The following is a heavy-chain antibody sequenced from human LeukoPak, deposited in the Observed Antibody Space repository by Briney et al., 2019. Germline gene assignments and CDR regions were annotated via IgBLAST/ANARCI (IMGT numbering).Heavy chain of an antibody. CDR1: GYSISNGYY. CDR2: IYHSGGT. D-gene: IGHD2-8*01. J-gene: IGHJ6*03. V-gene: IGHV4-38-2*02. Sequence: PSETLSLTCTVSGYSISNGYYWGWIRQPPGKGLEWIGSIYHSGGTNYNPSLKSRITISVDKSQNQFSLKVNSLTAADTAVYYCATNGYYCMDVWGKGTTVTVSS. CDR3: ATNGYYCMDV.